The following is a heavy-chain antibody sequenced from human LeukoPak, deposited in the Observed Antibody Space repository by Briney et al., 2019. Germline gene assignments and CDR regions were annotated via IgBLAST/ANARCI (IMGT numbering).Heavy chain of an antibody. J-gene: IGHJ4*02. D-gene: IGHD1-26*01. CDR3: TTWVGAHFDF. Sequence: GGSLRLSCAASGFAFGSYAMTWVRQAPGKGLEWVSVSSGSGDITFYADSVKGRFTISRDNSKNTLDLQMNSLRAEDAAVYFCTTWVGAHFDFWGQGTLVTVSS. V-gene: IGHV3-23*01. CDR1: GFAFGSYA. CDR2: SSGSGDIT.